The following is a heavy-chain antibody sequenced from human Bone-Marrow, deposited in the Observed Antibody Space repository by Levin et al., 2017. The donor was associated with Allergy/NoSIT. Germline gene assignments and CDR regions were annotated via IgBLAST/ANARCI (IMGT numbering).Heavy chain of an antibody. D-gene: IGHD3-9*01. Sequence: PGGSLRLSCKGSGSIFINYWIGWVRQMPGKGLEWIGIIYPDDSDTRISPSFQGQVTISADKSISTAYLQWSGLKASDTAIYYCARGPLTSLRHLDWFIHYWGLGTLVTVSS. V-gene: IGHV5-51*01. CDR3: ARGPLTSLRHLDWFIHY. CDR1: GSIFINYW. CDR2: IYPDDSDT. J-gene: IGHJ4*02.